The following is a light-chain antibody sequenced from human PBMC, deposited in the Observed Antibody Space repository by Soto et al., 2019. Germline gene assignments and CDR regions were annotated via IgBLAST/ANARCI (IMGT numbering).Light chain of an antibody. CDR3: SSYISSSTPYV. CDR2: GVS. V-gene: IGLV2-14*03. J-gene: IGLJ1*01. CDR1: SSDICGYNF. Sequence: QSVLTQPASVSGSPGQSITISCTGTSSDICGYNFVSWYQHHPGKAPRLMIFGVSDRPSGVSDRFSGSKSGNTASLTISGLQAEDEADYYCSSYISSSTPYVFGTGTKLTVL.